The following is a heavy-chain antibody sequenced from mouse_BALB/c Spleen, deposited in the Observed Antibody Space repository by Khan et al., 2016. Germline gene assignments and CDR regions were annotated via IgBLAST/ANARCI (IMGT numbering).Heavy chain of an antibody. CDR3: ARPAYGSGRGFAY. Sequence: QIQLVQAGPELKKPGETVRISCKATGYTFTNYGMNWVKQAPGKGLKWMGWINTYTGEPTYADDFKGRFAFSLETSASTAYLQINNLKNEDTATYFAARPAYGSGRGFAYWGQGTLVTVSA. J-gene: IGHJ3*01. V-gene: IGHV9-3-1*01. CDR1: GYTFTNYG. D-gene: IGHD1-1*01. CDR2: INTYTGEP.